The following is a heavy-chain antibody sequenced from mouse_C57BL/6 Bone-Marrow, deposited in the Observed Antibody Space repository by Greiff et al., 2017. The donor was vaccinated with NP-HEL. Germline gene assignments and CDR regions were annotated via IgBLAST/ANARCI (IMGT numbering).Heavy chain of an antibody. CDR1: GYTFTSYW. CDR3: ALIYYYGSFYWYFDV. Sequence: QVQLQQPGAELVKPGASVKMSCKASGYTFTSYWITWVKQRPGQGLEWIGDIYPGSGSTNYNEKFKSKATLTVDTSSSTAYMPLSSLTSEDSAVYYWALIYYYGSFYWYFDVWGTGTTVTVSS. V-gene: IGHV1-55*01. D-gene: IGHD1-1*01. J-gene: IGHJ1*03. CDR2: IYPGSGST.